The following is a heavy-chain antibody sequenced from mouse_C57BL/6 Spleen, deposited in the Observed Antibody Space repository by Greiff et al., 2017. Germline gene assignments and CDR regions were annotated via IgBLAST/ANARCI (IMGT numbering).Heavy chain of an antibody. J-gene: IGHJ1*03. V-gene: IGHV10-3*01. CDR3: VRDPGYYGSSEGYFDV. Sequence: EVKVVESGGGLVQPKGSLKLSCAASGFTFNTYAMHWVRQAPGKGLEWVARIRSKSSNYATYYADSVKDRFTISRDDSQSMLYLQMNNLKTEDTAMYYCVRDPGYYGSSEGYFDVWGTGTTVTVSS. CDR1: GFTFNTYA. CDR2: IRSKSSNYAT. D-gene: IGHD1-1*01.